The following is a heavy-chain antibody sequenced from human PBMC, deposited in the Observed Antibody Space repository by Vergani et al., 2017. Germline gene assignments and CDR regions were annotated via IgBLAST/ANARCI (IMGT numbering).Heavy chain of an antibody. Sequence: QVQLVESGGGVVQPGGSLRLSCAASGFTFSSYGMHWVRQAPGKGLEWVAFIRYDGSNKYYADSVKGRFTISRDNSKNTLYLKMNSLRAEDTAVYYCAKDVGSGWYGGGYWGQGTLVTVSS. CDR1: GFTFSSYG. J-gene: IGHJ4*02. V-gene: IGHV3-30*02. D-gene: IGHD6-19*01. CDR3: AKDVGSGWYGGGY. CDR2: IRYDGSNK.